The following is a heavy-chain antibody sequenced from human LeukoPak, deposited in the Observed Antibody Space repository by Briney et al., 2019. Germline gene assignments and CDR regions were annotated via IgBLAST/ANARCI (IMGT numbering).Heavy chain of an antibody. Sequence: SVKVSCKASGGTFSSYAISWVRQAPGQGLEWMGGIIPIFGTANYAQKFQGRVTITTDESTSTAYMELSSLRSEDTAVYYCARVRDEYSSSMGAFDIWGQGTMVTVPS. D-gene: IGHD6-6*01. V-gene: IGHV1-69*05. CDR2: IIPIFGTA. J-gene: IGHJ3*02. CDR3: ARVRDEYSSSMGAFDI. CDR1: GGTFSSYA.